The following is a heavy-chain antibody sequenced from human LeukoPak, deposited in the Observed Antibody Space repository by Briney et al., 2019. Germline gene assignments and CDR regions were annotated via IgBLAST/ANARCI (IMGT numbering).Heavy chain of an antibody. J-gene: IGHJ5*02. V-gene: IGHV3-13*01. CDR1: GFTFSSYD. CDR3: AKAAYGDYVNWFDP. D-gene: IGHD4-17*01. CDR2: IGTAGDT. Sequence: GGSLRLSCAASGFTFSSYDMHWVRQATGKGLEWVSAIGTAGDTYYPGSVKGRFTISRDSSKNTLYLQMNSLRAEDTALYYCAKAAYGDYVNWFDPWGQGILVIVSS.